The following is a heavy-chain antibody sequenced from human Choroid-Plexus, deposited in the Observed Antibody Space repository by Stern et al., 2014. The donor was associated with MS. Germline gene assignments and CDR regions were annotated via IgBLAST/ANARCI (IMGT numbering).Heavy chain of an antibody. J-gene: IGHJ5*02. D-gene: IGHD2-8*01. CDR3: AKDRQYLTYFFDH. Sequence: VQLVQSGGGVVQPGRPLRLSCAASGFTFGSCAMHWVRQAPGKGLEWVAGVSYDGSNKYYADSVKGRFTVSRDNSQNTLYMQMSSVRAEDTAVYYCAKDRQYLTYFFDHWGQGSLVTVSS. V-gene: IGHV3-30*18. CDR2: VSYDGSNK. CDR1: GFTFGSCA.